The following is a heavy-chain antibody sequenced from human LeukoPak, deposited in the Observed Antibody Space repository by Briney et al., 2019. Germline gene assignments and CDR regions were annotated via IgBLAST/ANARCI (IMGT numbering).Heavy chain of an antibody. D-gene: IGHD3-10*01. CDR2: ISTSSTTI. Sequence: GGSLRLSCAASGFTFNSYYMTWVRQAPGKGLEWVSDISTSSTTIYYADSVKGRFTISRDNAKNSLYLQMTSLRDEDTAVYYCARGRLLWFGEFDAFDIWGQGTMVTVSS. J-gene: IGHJ3*02. CDR3: ARGRLLWFGEFDAFDI. V-gene: IGHV3-48*02. CDR1: GFTFNSYY.